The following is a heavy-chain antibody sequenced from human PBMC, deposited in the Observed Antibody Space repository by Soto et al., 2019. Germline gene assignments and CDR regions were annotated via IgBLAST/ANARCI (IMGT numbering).Heavy chain of an antibody. V-gene: IGHV4-39*01. CDR1: GGSISIEGYF. D-gene: IGHD3-10*01. CDR2: IYYSGNT. J-gene: IGHJ5*02. Sequence: QLQLQESGPGLVKPSETLSLTCTASGGSISIEGYFWGWIRQPPGKGPEWIASIYYSGNTYYRPSLRSRLTISVDTSKNQFSLKLNSVTAADTAVYFCARISYRSGSPKWFDPWGQGILVTVSS. CDR3: ARISYRSGSPKWFDP.